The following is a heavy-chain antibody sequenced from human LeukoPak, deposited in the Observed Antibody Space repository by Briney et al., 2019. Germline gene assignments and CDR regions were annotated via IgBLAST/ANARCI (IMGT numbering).Heavy chain of an antibody. CDR3: VRGTSDWYGIDY. D-gene: IGHD6-19*01. Sequence: GGSLRLSCAASGFTFSGFAMHWVRQAPGKGLEWIAYITSIYNTIYYADSVKGRFTISRDNAKNSLYLQMSSLRAEDTAIYYCVRGTSDWYGIDYWGQGILVTVSS. CDR2: ITSIYNTI. J-gene: IGHJ4*02. V-gene: IGHV3-48*01. CDR1: GFTFSGFA.